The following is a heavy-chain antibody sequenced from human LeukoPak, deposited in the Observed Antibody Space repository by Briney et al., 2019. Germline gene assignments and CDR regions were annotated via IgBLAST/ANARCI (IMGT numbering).Heavy chain of an antibody. CDR2: INHSGST. CDR1: GGSFSGYY. CDR3: ARHDSSGPYNAFDI. Sequence: SETLSLTCAVYGGSFSGYYWSWVRQPPGKGLEWIGEINHSGSTNYNPSLKSRVTISVDTPKNQFSLKLSSVTAAETAVYYCARHDSSGPYNAFDIWGQGTMVTVSS. J-gene: IGHJ3*02. V-gene: IGHV4-34*01. D-gene: IGHD3-22*01.